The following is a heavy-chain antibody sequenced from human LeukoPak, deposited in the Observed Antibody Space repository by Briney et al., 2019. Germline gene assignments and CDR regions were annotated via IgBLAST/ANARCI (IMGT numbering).Heavy chain of an antibody. J-gene: IGHJ4*02. CDR1: GFTFSSYG. CDR2: ISGSGGST. Sequence: PGGSLRLSCAASGFTFSSYGMSWVRQAPGKGLEWVSAISGSGGSTYYADSVKGRFTISRDNSKNTLYLQMNSLRAEDTAVYYCAKGLHDYGDYGGYWGQGTLVTVSS. CDR3: AKGLHDYGDYGGY. D-gene: IGHD4-17*01. V-gene: IGHV3-23*01.